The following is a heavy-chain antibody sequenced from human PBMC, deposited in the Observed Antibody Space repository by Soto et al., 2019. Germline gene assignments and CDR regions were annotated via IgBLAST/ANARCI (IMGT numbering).Heavy chain of an antibody. CDR3: ARTAGGRVRGALDI. V-gene: IGHV3-30-3*01. CDR2: IPNTENKK. D-gene: IGHD6-13*01. CDR1: GFTFSSYG. Sequence: QVHLEESGGGVIQPGTSLPLSCVASGFTFSSYGMHWVRQAPGKGLEWVAVIPNTENKKYYADSVKGRFTISRDNSQNTLFLQMDSLVSEDTAMYYCARTAGGRVRGALDIWGQGTMVTVS. J-gene: IGHJ3*02.